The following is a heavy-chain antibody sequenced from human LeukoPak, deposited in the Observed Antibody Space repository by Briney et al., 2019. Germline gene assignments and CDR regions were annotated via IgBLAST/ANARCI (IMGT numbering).Heavy chain of an antibody. V-gene: IGHV3-21*01. CDR2: ISSSSSYI. CDR1: GFTFSSYA. Sequence: GGSLRLSCAASGFTFSSYAMSWVRQAPGKGLEWVSSISSSSSYIYYADSVKGRFTISRDNAKNSLYLQMNSLRAEDTAVYYCARILAVAGTSAFDIWGQGTMVTVSS. J-gene: IGHJ3*02. D-gene: IGHD6-19*01. CDR3: ARILAVAGTSAFDI.